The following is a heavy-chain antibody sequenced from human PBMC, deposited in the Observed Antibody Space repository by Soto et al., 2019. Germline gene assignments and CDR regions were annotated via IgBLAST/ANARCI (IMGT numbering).Heavy chain of an antibody. V-gene: IGHV4-59*01. CDR3: ARVHYDFWSGYYTSIFDY. CDR2: IYYSGST. CDR1: GGSISRYY. Sequence: SETLSLTCTVSGGSISRYYWSWIRQPPGKGLEWIGYIYYSGSTNYNPSLKSRVTISVDTSKNQFSLKLSSVTAADTVVYYCARVHYDFWSGYYTSIFDYWGQGTLVT. D-gene: IGHD3-3*01. J-gene: IGHJ4*02.